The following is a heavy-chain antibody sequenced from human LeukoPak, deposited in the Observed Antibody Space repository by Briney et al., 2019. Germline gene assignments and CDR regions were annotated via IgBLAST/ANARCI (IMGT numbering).Heavy chain of an antibody. CDR1: GFTFSSYA. Sequence: PGGSLRLSCAASGFTFSSYAMHWVRQAPGKGLEWVAVISYDGSNKYYADSVKGRFTISRDNSKNTLYLQMNSLRAEDTAVYYCARGVTYSSSWSYYYYGMDVWGQGTTVTVSS. D-gene: IGHD6-13*01. CDR3: ARGVTYSSSWSYYYYGMDV. CDR2: ISYDGSNK. V-gene: IGHV3-30-3*01. J-gene: IGHJ6*02.